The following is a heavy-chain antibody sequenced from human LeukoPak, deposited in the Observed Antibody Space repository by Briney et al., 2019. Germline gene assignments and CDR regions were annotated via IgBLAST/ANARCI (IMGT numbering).Heavy chain of an antibody. CDR2: IKEDGSEK. V-gene: IGHV3-7*03. J-gene: IGHJ4*02. D-gene: IGHD4/OR15-4a*01. CDR3: ARRAGAYSHPYDY. CDR1: GITLNGYW. Sequence: GGSLRLSCAASGITLNGYWMIWVRQAPGKGLEWVANIKEDGSEKNYVDSVKGRFTISRDNAKNSLYMQMNSLRAEDTAVYYCARRAGAYSHPYDYWGQGTLVTVSS.